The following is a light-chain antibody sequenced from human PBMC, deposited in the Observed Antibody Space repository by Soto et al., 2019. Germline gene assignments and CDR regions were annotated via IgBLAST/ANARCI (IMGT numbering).Light chain of an antibody. CDR1: QSVSSK. CDR2: GAS. Sequence: EIVMTQSPATLSVSPGETATLSCRASQSVSSKLAWYQQKPGQAPRVLIYGASTRATGIPARFSGSGSGTEFTLTISSLQSEDFAVYYCQQYNDWPPTWTFSQGTRVEIK. V-gene: IGKV3-15*01. CDR3: QQYNDWPPTWT. J-gene: IGKJ1*01.